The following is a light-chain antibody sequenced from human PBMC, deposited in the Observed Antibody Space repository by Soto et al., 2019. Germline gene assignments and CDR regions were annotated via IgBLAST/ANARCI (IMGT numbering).Light chain of an antibody. Sequence: EIVLTQSPGTLSLSPGERATLSCRASQSVSSSYLAWYQQTPGQAPRLLIYASSSRATSIPDRFSGSGSRTDFPLTSSRLEPDVLAVYYCQHYGSSPSFGGGTKVEIK. CDR2: ASS. CDR3: QHYGSSPS. V-gene: IGKV3-20*01. J-gene: IGKJ4*01. CDR1: QSVSSSY.